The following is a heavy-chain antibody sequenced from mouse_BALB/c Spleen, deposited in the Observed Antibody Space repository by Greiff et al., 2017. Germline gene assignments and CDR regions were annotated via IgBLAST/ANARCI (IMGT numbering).Heavy chain of an antibody. CDR3: NAWGYGRSY. CDR2: IDPENGDT. J-gene: IGHJ2*01. D-gene: IGHD1-1*01. CDR1: GFNIKDYY. Sequence: VQLKQSGAELVRSGASVKLSCTASGFNIKDYYMHWVKQRPEQGLEWIGWIDPENGDTEYAPKFQGKATMTADTSSNTAYLQLSSLTSEDTAVYYCNAWGYGRSYWGQGTTLTVSS. V-gene: IGHV14-4*02.